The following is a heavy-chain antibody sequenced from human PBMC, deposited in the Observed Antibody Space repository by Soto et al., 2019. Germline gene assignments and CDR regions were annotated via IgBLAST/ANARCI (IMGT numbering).Heavy chain of an antibody. CDR3: ANDYDTYGADYYFDY. D-gene: IGHD1-26*01. J-gene: IGHJ4*02. CDR1: GFTFSTYG. V-gene: IGHV3-30*18. CDR2: ISYDGGDK. Sequence: QVQLVESGGGVVQPGRSLRLSCAATGFTFSTYGMHWVRQVQGKGLEWVAVISYDGGDKKYADSVKGRFTISRDNSKKMLYLQMNSLRAEDTAVYYCANDYDTYGADYYFDYWGQGALVTVSS.